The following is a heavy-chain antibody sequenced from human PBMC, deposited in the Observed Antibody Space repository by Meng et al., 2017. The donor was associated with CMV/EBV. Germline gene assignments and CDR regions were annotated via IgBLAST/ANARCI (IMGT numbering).Heavy chain of an antibody. CDR3: ARGAYWNYGYFDY. CDR2: ISSSGGST. CDR1: GFTFSSYA. V-gene: IGHV3-64*02. J-gene: IGHJ4*02. D-gene: IGHD1-7*01. Sequence: ASGFTFSSYAMHWIRQAPGKGLEYVSAISSSGGSTYYADSVKGRFTISRDNSKNTLYLQMGSLRAEDMAVYYCARGAYWNYGYFDYWGQGTLVTVSS.